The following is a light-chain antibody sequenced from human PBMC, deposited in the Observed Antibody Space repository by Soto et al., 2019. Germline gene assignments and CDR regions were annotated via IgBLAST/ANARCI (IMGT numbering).Light chain of an antibody. J-gene: IGKJ1*01. Sequence: EIVMTQSPDTLSLSPLERATLSCTASQSVSSKLAWYQQKPGQAPRLLIYGASTRATGIPARFSGSGSGTEFTLIISSLQSEDSAVYYCQQYNSCLWTFGQGTKVDIK. CDR2: GAS. V-gene: IGKV3-15*01. CDR1: QSVSSK. CDR3: QQYNSCLWT.